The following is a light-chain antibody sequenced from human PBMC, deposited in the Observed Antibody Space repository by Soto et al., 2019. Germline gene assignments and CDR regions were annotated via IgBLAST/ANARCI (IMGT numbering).Light chain of an antibody. CDR2: GAS. CDR3: QQYGISPQT. V-gene: IGKV3-20*01. CDR1: QSVNSSY. Sequence: EIVLTQSPGTLSLSPGERVTLSCRASQSVNSSYLAWYQHKPGQAPSLLIYGASTRATGIPDRFSGSGSGTDFTLTIARLEPGDVAVYYCQQYGISPQTFGQGTKVDIK. J-gene: IGKJ1*01.